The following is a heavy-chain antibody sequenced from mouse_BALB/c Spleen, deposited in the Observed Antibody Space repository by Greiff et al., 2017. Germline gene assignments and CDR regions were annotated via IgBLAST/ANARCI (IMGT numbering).Heavy chain of an antibody. CDR2: ISSGSSTI. J-gene: IGHJ4*01. Sequence: EVKLMESGGGLVQPGGSRKLSCAASGFTFSSFGMHWVRQAPEKGLEWVAYISSGSSTIYYADTVKGRFTISRDNPKNTLFLQMTSLRSEDTAMYYCARKRASGYYAAMDYWGQGTSGTVSS. V-gene: IGHV5-17*02. CDR3: ARKRASGYYAAMDY. D-gene: IGHD1-1*01. CDR1: GFTFSSFG.